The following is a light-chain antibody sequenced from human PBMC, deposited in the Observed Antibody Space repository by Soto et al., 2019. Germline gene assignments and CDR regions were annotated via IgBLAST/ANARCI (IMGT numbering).Light chain of an antibody. V-gene: IGKV4-1*01. J-gene: IGKJ4*01. CDR1: QSVLKSSDNKNY. CDR3: QQYHSPPVT. Sequence: DIVMTQSPDSLAVSLGEWATINCKSSQSVLKSSDNKNYLAWYQQKPGQPPKLLIYLASTRKSGVPDRFSGSGSGTDFTLTISSLQAEDVAAYYCQQYHSPPVTFGGGTKVEIK. CDR2: LAS.